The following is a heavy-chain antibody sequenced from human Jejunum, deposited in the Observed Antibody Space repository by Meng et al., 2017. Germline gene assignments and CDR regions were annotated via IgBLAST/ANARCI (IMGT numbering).Heavy chain of an antibody. J-gene: IGHJ3*02. V-gene: IGHV3-30*01. Sequence: GESLKISCAASGFTFSHHAIVWVRQAPGKGLEWVAVVSYDGIDKDYADSVKGRFTISRDNSKKTLYLEMNSLKIEDTAVYYCARDDDAFDIWGQGTMVTGSS. CDR3: ARDDDAFDI. CDR2: VSYDGIDK. CDR1: GFTFSHHA.